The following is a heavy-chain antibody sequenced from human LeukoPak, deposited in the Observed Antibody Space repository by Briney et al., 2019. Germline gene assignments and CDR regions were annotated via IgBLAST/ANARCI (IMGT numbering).Heavy chain of an antibody. CDR1: GFSFSNYA. CDR3: AKMYSSGWSLGYYYYGMDV. Sequence: GGSLRLSCAASGFSFSNYAIHWVRQPPGKGLEWVAVISYDGSNKYYADSVKGRFTISRDNSKNTLYLQMNSLRAEDTAVYYCAKMYSSGWSLGYYYYGMDVWGQGTTVTVSS. J-gene: IGHJ6*02. V-gene: IGHV3-30*18. D-gene: IGHD6-19*01. CDR2: ISYDGSNK.